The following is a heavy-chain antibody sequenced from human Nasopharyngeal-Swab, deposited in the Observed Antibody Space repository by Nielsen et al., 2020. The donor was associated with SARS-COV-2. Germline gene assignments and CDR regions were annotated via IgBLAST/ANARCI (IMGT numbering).Heavy chain of an antibody. CDR3: ARITVAAADY. J-gene: IGHJ4*02. Sequence: WVRQAPGRGLEWMGIINPSGGSTSYAQKFQGRVTMTRDTSTSTVYMELSSLRSEDTAVYYCARITVAAADYWGQGTLVTVSS. V-gene: IGHV1-46*01. CDR2: INPSGGST. D-gene: IGHD6-19*01.